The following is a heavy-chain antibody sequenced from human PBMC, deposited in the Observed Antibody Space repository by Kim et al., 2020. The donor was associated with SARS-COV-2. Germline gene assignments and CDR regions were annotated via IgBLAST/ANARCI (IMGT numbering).Heavy chain of an antibody. D-gene: IGHD5-12*01. Sequence: GGSLRLSCETSGFSFSRYEMNWVRQAPGKELEWVSYISASGSVTTYADSVKGRFTMSRDNAKNSVHLQMNSLRVDDTAIYFCASEGPGADINALDMWGQGTMVTVSS. CDR3: ASEGPGADINALDM. V-gene: IGHV3-48*03. CDR1: GFSFSRYE. CDR2: ISASGSVT. J-gene: IGHJ3*02.